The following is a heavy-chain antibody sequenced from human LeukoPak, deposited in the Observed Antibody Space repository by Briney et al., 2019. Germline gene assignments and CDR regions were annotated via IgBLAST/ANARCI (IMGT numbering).Heavy chain of an antibody. CDR2: IKQDGSEK. CDR1: GFTFSSYW. J-gene: IGHJ4*02. V-gene: IGHV3-7*01. Sequence: GGSLRLSCAASGFTFSSYWMSWVRQAPGKGLEWVANIKQDGSEKYYVDSVKGRFTISRDNAKNSLYLQMNSLRAEDTAVYYCARDSGSGSYSETLDYWGQGPLVTVS. CDR3: ARDSGSGSYSETLDY. D-gene: IGHD3-10*01.